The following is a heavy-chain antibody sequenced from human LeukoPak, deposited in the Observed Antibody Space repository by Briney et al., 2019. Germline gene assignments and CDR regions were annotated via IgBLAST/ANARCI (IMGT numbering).Heavy chain of an antibody. CDR3: ARPYWGYYGSGSEDQ. D-gene: IGHD3-10*01. J-gene: IGHJ4*02. V-gene: IGHV4-39*07. Sequence: SETLSLTCTVSGGSISSTSYFWVWIRQPPGKGLEWIGEINHSGSTNYNPSLKSRVTISVDTSKNQFSLKLSSVTAADTAVYYCARPYWGYYGSGSEDQWGQGTLVTVSS. CDR1: GGSISSTSYF. CDR2: INHSGST.